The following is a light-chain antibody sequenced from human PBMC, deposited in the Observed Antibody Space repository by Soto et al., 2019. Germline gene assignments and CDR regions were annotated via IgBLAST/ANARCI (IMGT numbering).Light chain of an antibody. CDR2: GAS. CDR1: QSINSE. Sequence: EIVMTQSPATLSLSPGERAALSCRASQSINSELAWYQQKPGQPPRLIIYGASTRATGVPARFTGSESGSDFTLTISGLQSEDFAVYYCQQGHNWPLTFGQGTRLEI. CDR3: QQGHNWPLT. J-gene: IGKJ2*01. V-gene: IGKV3-15*01.